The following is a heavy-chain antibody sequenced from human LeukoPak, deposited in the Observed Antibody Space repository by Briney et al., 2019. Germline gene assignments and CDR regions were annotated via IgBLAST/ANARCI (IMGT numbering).Heavy chain of an antibody. J-gene: IGHJ4*02. CDR2: IYHSGST. Sequence: SETLSLTCAVSGYSIGSGYYWGWIRQPPGKGLEWIGSIYHSGSTYYNPSLKSRVTISVDTSKNQFSLKLSSVTAADTAVYYCAREGGSYFSAPFDYWGQGTLVTVSS. CDR1: GYSIGSGYY. D-gene: IGHD1-26*01. V-gene: IGHV4-38-2*02. CDR3: AREGGSYFSAPFDY.